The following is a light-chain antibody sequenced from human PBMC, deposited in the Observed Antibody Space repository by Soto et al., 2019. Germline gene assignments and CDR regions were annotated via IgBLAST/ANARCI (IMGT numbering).Light chain of an antibody. J-gene: IGKJ1*01. CDR2: DVS. CDR1: QNISSY. CDR3: QQRSNWPRT. Sequence: IVLTQSPVTLSFSPGEISTISCRASQNISSYLIWYQQKPGQDNRIIMYDVSNRATGIPDRFSGSGSGTDFTLTISSLEPEDLAVYYCQQRSNWPRTFGQGTKVDIK. V-gene: IGKV3-11*01.